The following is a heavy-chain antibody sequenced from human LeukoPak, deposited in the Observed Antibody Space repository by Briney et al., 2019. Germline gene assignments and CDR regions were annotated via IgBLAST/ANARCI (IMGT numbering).Heavy chain of an antibody. D-gene: IGHD4-23*01. CDR3: ARGLGTYGGNFL. CDR1: GYTFTGYY. CDR2: INPNSGGT. Sequence: ASVKVSCKASGYTFTGYYMHWVRQAPGQGLEWMGRINPNSGGTNYAQEFQGRVTMTRDTSISTAYMELSRLRSDDTAVYYCARGLGTYGGNFLWGQGTLVTVSS. V-gene: IGHV1-2*06. J-gene: IGHJ4*02.